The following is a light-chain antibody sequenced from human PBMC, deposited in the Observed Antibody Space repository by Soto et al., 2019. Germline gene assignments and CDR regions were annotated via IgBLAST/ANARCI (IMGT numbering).Light chain of an antibody. Sequence: DIQMTQSPSSLSASVGDRVTITCQASQDISNYLNWYQQKPGKAPKLLIYDASNLETGVPSRFSGSGSGTDFTLTISSLEPEDFAVYYCQQRSNWLLTFGGGTKVDIK. CDR2: DAS. CDR1: QDISNY. CDR3: QQRSNWLLT. V-gene: IGKV1-33*01. J-gene: IGKJ4*01.